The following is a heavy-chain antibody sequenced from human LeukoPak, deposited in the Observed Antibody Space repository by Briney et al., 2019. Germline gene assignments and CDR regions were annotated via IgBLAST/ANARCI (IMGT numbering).Heavy chain of an antibody. CDR3: ARASTTVPNLLDY. J-gene: IGHJ4*02. V-gene: IGHV3-21*01. CDR1: GFTFSSYS. D-gene: IGHD4-17*01. CDR2: ISSSISYI. Sequence: GGSLRLSCAASGFTFSSYSMNWVRQAPGKGLEWVSSISSSISYIYYADSVKGRFTISRDNAKNSLYLQMNSLRAEDTAVYYCARASTTVPNLLDYWGQGTLVTVSS.